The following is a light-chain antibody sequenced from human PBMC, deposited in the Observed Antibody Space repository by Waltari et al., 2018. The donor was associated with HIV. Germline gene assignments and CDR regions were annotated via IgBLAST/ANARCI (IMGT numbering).Light chain of an antibody. CDR2: YDS. J-gene: IGLJ3*02. Sequence: YVLTQAPSVSQAPGTTATLTCEGDRLGPKTVHWYQQRSGQAPVLVIYYDSERPPGIPDRFSGSNSGNTATLTISRVEDGDEADYYCQVWDTTTNEGVFGGGTKLTVL. CDR1: RLGPKT. V-gene: IGLV3-21*04. CDR3: QVWDTTTNEGV.